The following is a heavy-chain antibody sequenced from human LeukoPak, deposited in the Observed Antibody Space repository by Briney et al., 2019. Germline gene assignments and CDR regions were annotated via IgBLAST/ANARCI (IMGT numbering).Heavy chain of an antibody. V-gene: IGHV3-7*01. CDR1: GFTFSSYW. D-gene: IGHD5-12*01. Sequence: GGSLRLSCAASGFTFSSYWMSWVRQAPGKGLEWVANIKQDGSAKYYVDSVKGRFTISRDNAKNSLYLQMNSLRAEDTAVYYCARVEASGYDYGAFDYWGQGTLVTVSS. CDR2: IKQDGSAK. J-gene: IGHJ4*02. CDR3: ARVEASGYDYGAFDY.